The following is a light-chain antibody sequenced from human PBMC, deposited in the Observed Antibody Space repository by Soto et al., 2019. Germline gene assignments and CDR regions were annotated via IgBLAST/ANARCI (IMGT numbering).Light chain of an antibody. CDR1: QSVLYSSNNKNY. J-gene: IGKJ1*01. CDR2: WAS. V-gene: IGKV4-1*01. CDR3: QQYYSTPRT. Sequence: DIVMTQSPDSLAVSLGERATINCKSSQSVLYSSNNKNYLAWYQQKPGQPPKLLIYWASTRESGVPDRFSGSGSGTDLTLTISSLQAEDVAVYYCQQYYSTPRTFGQGPKVDI.